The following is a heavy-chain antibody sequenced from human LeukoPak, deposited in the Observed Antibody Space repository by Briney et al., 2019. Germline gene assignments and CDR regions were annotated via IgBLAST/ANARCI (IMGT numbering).Heavy chain of an antibody. V-gene: IGHV1-24*01. Sequence: ASVKVSCKVSGYTLTELSMHWVRQAPGKGLEWMGGFDPEDGETIYAQKFQGRVTMTEDTSTDTAYMELSSLRSEDTAVYYCARSTRLFGWFDPWGQGTLVTVSS. CDR2: FDPEDGET. CDR3: ARSTRLFGWFDP. CDR1: GYTLTELS. D-gene: IGHD3-22*01. J-gene: IGHJ5*02.